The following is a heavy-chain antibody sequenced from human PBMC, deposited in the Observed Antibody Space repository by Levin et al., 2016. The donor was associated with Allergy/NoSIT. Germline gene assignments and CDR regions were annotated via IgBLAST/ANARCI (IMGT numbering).Heavy chain of an antibody. CDR2: IIQDGSEK. V-gene: IGHV3-7*03. J-gene: IGHJ6*02. D-gene: IGHD6-19*01. CDR3: ARLDGGWYRKNDF. Sequence: GESLKISCATSGFTFSSYWMSWVRQAPGKGLEWVANIIQDGSEKYYVDSVKGRFTISRDNAKNSLYLQMNSLRAEDTAVYYCARLDGGWYRKNDFWGQGTTVIVSS. CDR1: GFTFSSYW.